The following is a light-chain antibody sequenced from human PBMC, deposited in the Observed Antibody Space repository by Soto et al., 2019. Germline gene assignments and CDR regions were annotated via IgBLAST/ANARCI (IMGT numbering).Light chain of an antibody. V-gene: IGLV2-23*01. Sequence: QSALTQPASVSGSPGQSITISCTGSGRSYNLVSWFQQSPGKAPKLIIYEDNKQPSGVSNRFSGSKSGDTASLTISGLQAEDEADYYCTSFARGSTLVFGGGTKLTV. J-gene: IGLJ3*02. CDR1: GRSYNL. CDR3: TSFARGSTLV. CDR2: EDN.